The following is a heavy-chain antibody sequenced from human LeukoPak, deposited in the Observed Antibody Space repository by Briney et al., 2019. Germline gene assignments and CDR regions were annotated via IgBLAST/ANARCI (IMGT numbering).Heavy chain of an antibody. CDR1: GYSFTSYW. Sequence: GESLQISCKGSGYSFTSYWIGWVRQMPGKGLEWMGIIYPGDSDTRYSPSFQGQGTISADKSISTAYLQWSSLKASDSAMYYCARGYYDILTGSLYYFDYWGQGTLVTVSS. D-gene: IGHD3-9*01. CDR2: IYPGDSDT. CDR3: ARGYYDILTGSLYYFDY. J-gene: IGHJ4*02. V-gene: IGHV5-51*01.